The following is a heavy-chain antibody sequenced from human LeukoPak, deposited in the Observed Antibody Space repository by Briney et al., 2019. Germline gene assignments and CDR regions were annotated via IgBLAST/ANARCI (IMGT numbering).Heavy chain of an antibody. CDR1: GFTFSSYG. CDR2: ISGSGGST. Sequence: GGSLRLSCAASGFTFSSYGMSWVRQAPGKGLEWVSAISGSGGSTYYADSVKGRFTISRDNAKNSLYLQMNSLRAEDTAVYYCARERPGQLLWHPFDYWGQGTLVTVSS. V-gene: IGHV3-23*01. J-gene: IGHJ4*02. CDR3: ARERPGQLLWHPFDY. D-gene: IGHD2-2*01.